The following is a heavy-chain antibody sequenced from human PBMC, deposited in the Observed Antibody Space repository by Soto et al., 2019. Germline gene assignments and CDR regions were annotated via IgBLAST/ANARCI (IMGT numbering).Heavy chain of an antibody. CDR1: GYGFTSYW. CDR2: IDPSDSYT. J-gene: IGHJ3*02. Sequence: PGESLKSYWKGSGYGFTSYWISWVRQMPGKGLEWMGRIDPSDSYTNYSPSFQGHVTISADKSISTAYLQWSSLKASDTAMYYCARPTEVTWTDRDGYIRNDAFDIWGQGTMVTVSS. D-gene: IGHD5-12*01. V-gene: IGHV5-10-1*01. CDR3: ARPTEVTWTDRDGYIRNDAFDI.